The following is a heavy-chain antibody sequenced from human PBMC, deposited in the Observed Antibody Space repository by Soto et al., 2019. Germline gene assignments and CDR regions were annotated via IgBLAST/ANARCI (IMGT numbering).Heavy chain of an antibody. CDR1: DGSFSTYY. V-gene: IGHV4-59*01. J-gene: IGHJ4*02. Sequence: SETLSLTCAVYDGSFSTYYWSWIRQHPGKGLEWIGYIYYSGSTYYNPSLKSRVTISLDTSKNQFSLKLSSVTAADTAVYYCASLYCTNGVCGSFDYWGQGTLVTVSS. D-gene: IGHD2-8*01. CDR3: ASLYCTNGVCGSFDY. CDR2: IYYSGST.